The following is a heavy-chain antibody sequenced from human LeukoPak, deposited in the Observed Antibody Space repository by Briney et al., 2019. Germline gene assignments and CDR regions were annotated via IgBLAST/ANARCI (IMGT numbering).Heavy chain of an antibody. Sequence: SETLSLTCAVYGGSFSGYYWSWIRQPPGKGLEWIGGINHSGSTNYNPSLKSRVTISVDTSKNQFSLKLSSVTAADTAVYYCARGDYDILTGYYSWGQGTLVTVSS. CDR2: INHSGST. CDR3: ARGDYDILTGYYS. V-gene: IGHV4-34*01. D-gene: IGHD3-9*01. J-gene: IGHJ4*02. CDR1: GGSFSGYY.